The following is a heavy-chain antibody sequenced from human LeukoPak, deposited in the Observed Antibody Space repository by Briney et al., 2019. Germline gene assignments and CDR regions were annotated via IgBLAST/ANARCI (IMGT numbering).Heavy chain of an antibody. Sequence: ASVKVSCKASGYTFTCYYMHWVRQAPGQGLEWMGWINPNSGGTNYAQKFQGRVTMTRDTSISTAYMELSRLRSDDTAVYYCASFCGGDCSGWFDPWGQGTLVTVSS. V-gene: IGHV1-2*02. CDR1: GYTFTCYY. CDR3: ASFCGGDCSGWFDP. J-gene: IGHJ5*02. D-gene: IGHD2-21*02. CDR2: INPNSGGT.